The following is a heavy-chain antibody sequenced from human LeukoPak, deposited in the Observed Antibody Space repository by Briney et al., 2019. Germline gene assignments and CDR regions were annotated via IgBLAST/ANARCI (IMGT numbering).Heavy chain of an antibody. Sequence: KASETLSLTCTVSGGSISSYYWSWIRQPPGKGLEWIGYIYYSGSTNYNPSLKSRVTISVDTSKNQFPLKLSSVTAADTAVYYCARDRGYSYGPYYYYGMDVWGQGTTVTVSS. CDR1: GGSISSYY. J-gene: IGHJ6*02. CDR2: IYYSGST. D-gene: IGHD5-18*01. CDR3: ARDRGYSYGPYYYYGMDV. V-gene: IGHV4-59*01.